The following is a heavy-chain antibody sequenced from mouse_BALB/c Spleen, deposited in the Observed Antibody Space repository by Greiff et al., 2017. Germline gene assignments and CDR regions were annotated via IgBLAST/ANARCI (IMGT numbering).Heavy chain of an antibody. CDR3: ARKAYYGNYDAMDY. CDR2: INPSSGYT. Sequence: QVQLQQSGADLARPGASVKMSCKASGYTFTSYTMHWVKQRPGQGLEWIGYINPSSGYTNYNQKFKDKATLTADKSSSTAYMQLSSLTSEDSAVYYCARKAYYGNYDAMDYGGQGTSVTVSS. CDR1: GYTFTSYT. J-gene: IGHJ4*01. D-gene: IGHD2-10*01. V-gene: IGHV1-4*01.